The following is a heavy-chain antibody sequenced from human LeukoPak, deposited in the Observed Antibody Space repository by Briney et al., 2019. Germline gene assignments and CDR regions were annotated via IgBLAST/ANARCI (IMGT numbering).Heavy chain of an antibody. V-gene: IGHV4-31*03. J-gene: IGHJ5*02. CDR2: IYYSGST. CDR1: GGSISSGGYY. CDR3: ARGRWELLT. D-gene: IGHD1-26*01. Sequence: SETLSLTCTVSGGSISSGGYYWSWLRQHPGTGLEWIGYIYYSGSTYYNPSLKSRVTISVDTSKNQFSLKLSSVTAADTAVYYCARGRWELLTWGQGTLVTVSS.